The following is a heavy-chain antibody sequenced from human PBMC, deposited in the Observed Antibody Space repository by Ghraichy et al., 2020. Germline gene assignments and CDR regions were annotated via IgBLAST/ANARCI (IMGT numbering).Heavy chain of an antibody. V-gene: IGHV3-74*01. Sequence: GESLNISCAASGFTFSSYWMHWVRQAPGKGLVWVSRINSDGSNTNYADSVKGRFTISRDNAKNTLYLQMNSLRAEDTAVYYCARSLNSGSYPDYWGQGTLVTVSS. D-gene: IGHD1-26*01. J-gene: IGHJ4*02. CDR3: ARSLNSGSYPDY. CDR1: GFTFSSYW. CDR2: INSDGSNT.